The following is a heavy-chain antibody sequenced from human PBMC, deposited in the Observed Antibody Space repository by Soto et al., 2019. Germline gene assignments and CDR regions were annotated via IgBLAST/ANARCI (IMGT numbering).Heavy chain of an antibody. CDR1: GGTFTSYI. J-gene: IGHJ6*03. Sequence: QVQLVQSGAEVKKTGSSVKVSCEASGGTFTSYIFTWVRQATGQGLEWMGRSIPIQGTADYALKFQDRVTMTADKSTNTGYMELRSMRPDDTAVYYCAKSLVFVDHAYMDVWGKGTTFTVSS. CDR3: AKSLVFVDHAYMDV. CDR2: SIPIQGTA. V-gene: IGHV1-69*08. D-gene: IGHD2-21*01.